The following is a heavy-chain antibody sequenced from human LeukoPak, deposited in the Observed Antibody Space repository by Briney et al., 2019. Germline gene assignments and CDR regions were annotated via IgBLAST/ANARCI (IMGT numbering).Heavy chain of an antibody. V-gene: IGHV3-64*02. J-gene: IGHJ2*01. CDR2: ISSNGDTT. CDR1: GFTFSSYA. D-gene: IGHD3-16*01. Sequence: GGSLRLSCAASGFTFSSYAMHWVRQAPGKGLEYVSAISSNGDTTYYADSVKGRFTISRDNSKNTLYLQMGSLRAEDMALYYCARDALGVGIGGCFDLWGRGTLVTVSS. CDR3: ARDALGVGIGGCFDL.